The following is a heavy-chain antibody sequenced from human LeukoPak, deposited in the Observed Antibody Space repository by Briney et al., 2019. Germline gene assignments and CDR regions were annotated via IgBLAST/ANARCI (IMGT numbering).Heavy chain of an antibody. D-gene: IGHD4/OR15-4a*01. V-gene: IGHV3-48*01. J-gene: IGHJ4*02. Sequence: GGSLRLSCAASGFTFSSYAMSWVRQAPGKGLEWVSYISSSSSTIYYADSVKGRFTISRDNATNSLYLQLNSLRAEDTAVHYCARRAGAYSHPYDYWGQGTLVTVSS. CDR2: ISSSSSTI. CDR1: GFTFSSYA. CDR3: ARRAGAYSHPYDY.